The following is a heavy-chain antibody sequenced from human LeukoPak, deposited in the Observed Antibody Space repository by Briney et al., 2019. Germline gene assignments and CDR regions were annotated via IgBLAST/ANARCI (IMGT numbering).Heavy chain of an antibody. CDR2: ISPYNGNT. CDR3: ARDRVHCSTTSCYLGARPRFDY. D-gene: IGHD2-2*01. V-gene: IGHV1-18*01. Sequence: ASVKVSCKASGYTFTSYGISWVRQAPGQGLEWMGWISPYNGNTNYAQKLQGRVTMTTDTSTNTAYMELRSLRSDDTALYYCARDRVHCSTTSCYLGARPRFDYWGQGTLVTVSS. CDR1: GYTFTSYG. J-gene: IGHJ4*02.